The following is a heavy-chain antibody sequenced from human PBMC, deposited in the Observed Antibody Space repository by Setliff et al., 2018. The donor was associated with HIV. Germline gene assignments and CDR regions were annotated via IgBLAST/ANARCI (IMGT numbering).Heavy chain of an antibody. Sequence: SETLSLTCSVSGGSISDNKYYWSWIRQPPGKGLEWTGSIYHSGKTYYNPSLRSRVTISVDTSKNQFSLDLNSVTAADTAVYYCARLAKLGPSLSYFGMDVWGQGTTVTVSS. CDR3: ARLAKLGPSLSYFGMDV. J-gene: IGHJ6*02. V-gene: IGHV4-39*07. D-gene: IGHD7-27*01. CDR1: GGSISDNKYY. CDR2: IYHSGKT.